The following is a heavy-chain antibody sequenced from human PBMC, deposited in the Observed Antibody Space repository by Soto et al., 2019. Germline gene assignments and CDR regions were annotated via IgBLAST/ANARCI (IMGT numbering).Heavy chain of an antibody. CDR2: IIPIFGTA. J-gene: IGHJ4*02. D-gene: IGHD3-16*02. CDR3: ARAGLLSGGVIGSLLAY. V-gene: IGHV1-69*12. Sequence: QVQLVQSGAEVKKPGSSVKVSCKASGGTFSSYAISWVRQAPGQGLGWMGGIIPIFGTANYAQKFQGRVTITADESTSNAYMELSSLGSEDTAVYYCARAGLLSGGVIGSLLAYWGQGTLVTVSS. CDR1: GGTFSSYA.